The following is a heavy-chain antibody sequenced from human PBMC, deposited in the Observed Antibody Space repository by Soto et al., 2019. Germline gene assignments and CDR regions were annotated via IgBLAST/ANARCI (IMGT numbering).Heavy chain of an antibody. CDR3: ARDPVDLFGYMDV. Sequence: SLKVSCKASEGTISSYSITWVRQAPGQRLEWMGEIIPLLGTANYAQKFQGRVTITGDKSTSTIYMGLSSLRSDDTAVYYCARDPVDLFGYMDVWGQGTTVTVSS. V-gene: IGHV1-69*08. D-gene: IGHD6-25*01. J-gene: IGHJ6*02. CDR1: EGTISSYS. CDR2: IIPLLGTA.